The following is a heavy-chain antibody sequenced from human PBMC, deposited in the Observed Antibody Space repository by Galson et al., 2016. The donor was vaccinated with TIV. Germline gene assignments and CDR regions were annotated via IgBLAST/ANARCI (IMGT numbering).Heavy chain of an antibody. CDR3: ARDRYYDASGYYFYYYGMDV. D-gene: IGHD3-3*01. J-gene: IGHJ6*02. CDR1: GFIVNNNQ. CDR2: IYSDGRP. Sequence: SLRLSCAASGFIVNNNQMSWVRQAPGKGLEWISVIYSDGRPYYANSVAGRFTISRADSKNNRYLQMTSLRAEDTAVYYCARDRYYDASGYYFYYYGMDVWGQGTTVTVAS. V-gene: IGHV3-53*01.